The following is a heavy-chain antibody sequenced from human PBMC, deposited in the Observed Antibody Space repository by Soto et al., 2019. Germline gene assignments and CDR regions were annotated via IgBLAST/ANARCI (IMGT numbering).Heavy chain of an antibody. J-gene: IGHJ4*02. Sequence: SETLSLTCTVSGGSISSYDWNWIRQPPGKGLEWIGYIYYSRSTNYNPSLKSRVTISVDTSKNQFSLKLSSVTAADTVVYYCARVGYYDSSGYLDYWGQGTLVTVSS. CDR2: IYYSRST. CDR3: ARVGYYDSSGYLDY. D-gene: IGHD3-22*01. V-gene: IGHV4-59*01. CDR1: GGSISSYD.